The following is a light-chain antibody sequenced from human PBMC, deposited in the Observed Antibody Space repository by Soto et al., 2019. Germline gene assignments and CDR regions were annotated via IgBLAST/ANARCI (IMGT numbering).Light chain of an antibody. V-gene: IGKV4-1*01. CDR1: QTVLYSSNNTNY. J-gene: IGKJ1*01. CDR3: QQYYSAPPT. Sequence: DIVMTQSPDSLAVSLGESATINCKSSQTVLYSSNNTNYLAWYQQKPGQPPKLLIYWASTRESGVPDRFSGSGSGTDFNLTISSLQAEDVAAYSCQQYYSAPPTFGQGPKVQIK. CDR2: WAS.